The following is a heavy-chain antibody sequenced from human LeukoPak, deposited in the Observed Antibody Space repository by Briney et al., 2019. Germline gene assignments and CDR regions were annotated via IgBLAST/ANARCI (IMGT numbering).Heavy chain of an antibody. D-gene: IGHD3-22*01. J-gene: IGHJ4*02. V-gene: IGHV4-59*01. CDR1: GGSISTYY. CDR2: IYYSGST. CDR3: ARGNWEVITPDY. Sequence: SSETLSLTCTVSGGSISTYYWSWIRRPPGKGLEWIGYIYYSGSTNYNPSLKSRVTISIDTSKNQFSLKLSSVTAADTAVYYCARGNWEVITPDYWGQGTLVTVSS.